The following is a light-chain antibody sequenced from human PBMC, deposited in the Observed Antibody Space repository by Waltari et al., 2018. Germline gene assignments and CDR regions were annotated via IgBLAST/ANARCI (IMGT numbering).Light chain of an antibody. CDR1: QTTPYTT. CDR2: GAS. CDR3: QHYGTSSWT. Sequence: EIVLTQSPGTLYLSPGDRATLPCRSSQTTPYTTLAWYQQTPGQGPRLPFYGASNRPTGVPSRFSGSGSGQDFTLAISRLEPDDFAVYYCQHYGTSSWTFGQGTKVEVK. J-gene: IGKJ1*01. V-gene: IGKV3-20*01.